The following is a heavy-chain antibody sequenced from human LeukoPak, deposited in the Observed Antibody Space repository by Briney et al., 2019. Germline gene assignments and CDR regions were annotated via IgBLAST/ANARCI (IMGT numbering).Heavy chain of an antibody. CDR1: GLTFSSYS. J-gene: IGHJ4*02. Sequence: GGSLRLSCAASGLTFSSYSFNWVRQAPGKGLEWVSYISSSSSYIYYADSVKGRFTISRDNANNSLYLQMNSLRAEDTAVYYCAALSNDYRGHDFWGQGTLVTVSS. CDR3: AALSNDYRGHDF. CDR2: ISSSSSYI. D-gene: IGHD4-11*01. V-gene: IGHV3-21*01.